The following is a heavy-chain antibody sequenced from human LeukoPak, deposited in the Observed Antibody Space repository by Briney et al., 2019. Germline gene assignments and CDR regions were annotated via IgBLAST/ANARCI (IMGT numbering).Heavy chain of an antibody. CDR3: ARDFIAAAVIWFDP. D-gene: IGHD6-13*01. V-gene: IGHV3-48*04. Sequence: PGGSLRHSCAASGFTFSSYSMNWVRQAPGKGLEWVSYISSSSSTIYYADSVKGRFTISRDNAKNSLYLQMNSLRAEDTAVYYCARDFIAAAVIWFDPWGQGTLVTVSS. CDR1: GFTFSSYS. CDR2: ISSSSSTI. J-gene: IGHJ5*02.